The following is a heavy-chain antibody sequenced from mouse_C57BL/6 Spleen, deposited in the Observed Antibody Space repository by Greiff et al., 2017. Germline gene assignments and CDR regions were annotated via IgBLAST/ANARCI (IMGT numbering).Heavy chain of an antibody. V-gene: IGHV1-50*01. Sequence: QVQLQPGAELVKPGASVKLSCKASGYTFTSYWMQWVKQRPGQGLEWIGEIDPSDSYTNYNQKFKGKATLTVDTSSSTAYMQLSSLTSEDSAVYYCARWLGLGYFDYWGQGTTLTVSS. CDR3: ARWLGLGYFDY. CDR1: GYTFTSYW. J-gene: IGHJ2*01. CDR2: IDPSDSYT. D-gene: IGHD4-1*01.